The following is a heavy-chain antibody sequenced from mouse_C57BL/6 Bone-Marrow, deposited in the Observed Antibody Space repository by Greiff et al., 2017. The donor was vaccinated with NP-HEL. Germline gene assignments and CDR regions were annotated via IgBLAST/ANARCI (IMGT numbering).Heavy chain of an antibody. CDR1: GYTFTSYW. V-gene: IGHV1-69*01. D-gene: IGHD1-1*01. CDR3: ARWGYYYGSSP. J-gene: IGHJ3*01. Sequence: VKLQQPGAELVMPGASVKLSCKASGYTFTSYWMHWVKQRPGQVLEWIGEIDPSDSYTNYNQKFKGKSTLTVDKSSSTAYMQLSSLTSEDSAVYYCARWGYYYGSSPWGQGTLVTVSA. CDR2: IDPSDSYT.